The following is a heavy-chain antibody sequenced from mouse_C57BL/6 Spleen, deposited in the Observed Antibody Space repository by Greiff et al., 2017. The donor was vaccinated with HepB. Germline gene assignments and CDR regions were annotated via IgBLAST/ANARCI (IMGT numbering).Heavy chain of an antibody. CDR3: ARPYDGYRLVYWYFDV. V-gene: IGHV1-18*01. J-gene: IGHJ1*03. CDR1: GYTFTDYN. Sequence: EVQLQQSGPELVKPGASVKIPCKASGYTFTDYNMDWVKQSHGKSLEWIGDINPNNGGTIYNQKFKGKATLTVDKSSSTAYMELRSLTSEDTAVYYCARPYDGYRLVYWYFDVWGTGTTVTVSS. D-gene: IGHD2-3*01. CDR2: INPNNGGT.